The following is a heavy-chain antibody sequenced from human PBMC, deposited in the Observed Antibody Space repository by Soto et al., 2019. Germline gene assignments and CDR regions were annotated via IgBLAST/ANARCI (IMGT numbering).Heavy chain of an antibody. J-gene: IGHJ6*03. Sequence: GGSLRLSCAASGFTFSSYAMSWVRQAPGKGLEWVSAISGSGGSTYYADSVKGRFTISRDNSKNTLYLQMNSLRAEDTAVYYCAKTAIFGVVRRGDYMDVWGKGTTVTVSS. CDR1: GFTFSSYA. CDR2: ISGSGGST. V-gene: IGHV3-23*01. D-gene: IGHD3-3*01. CDR3: AKTAIFGVVRRGDYMDV.